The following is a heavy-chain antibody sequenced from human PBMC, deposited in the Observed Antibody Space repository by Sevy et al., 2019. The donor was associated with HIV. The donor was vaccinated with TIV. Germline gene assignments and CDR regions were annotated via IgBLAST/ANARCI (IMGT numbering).Heavy chain of an antibody. D-gene: IGHD3-16*01. V-gene: IGHV4-39*01. CDR3: ARLASRLRDNWSDP. CDR1: GGSISTSSYY. CDR2: SFYSGTT. Sequence: SETLSLTYTVSGGSISTSSYYWGWIRQPPGKGLEWIGNSFYSGTTYYNPSLKSRVTISVDTSKNQFSLKLSSVTAADTAVYYCARLASRLRDNWSDPWGQGTLVTVSS. J-gene: IGHJ5*02.